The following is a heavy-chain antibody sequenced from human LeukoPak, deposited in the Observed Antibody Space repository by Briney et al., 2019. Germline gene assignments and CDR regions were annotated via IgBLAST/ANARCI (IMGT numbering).Heavy chain of an antibody. D-gene: IGHD3-22*01. J-gene: IGHJ1*01. V-gene: IGHV1-69*13. CDR2: IIPILGTS. CDR1: GSTFSTYA. Sequence: SSVKVSCKASGSTFSTYAVNWVRQAAGQGLEWMGGIIPILGTSNYAQSFQGRLTITADESSGTAYMALSSLRSEDTAIYYCATTRDYYDNSGYTLLQDWGQGTLVTVSS. CDR3: ATTRDYYDNSGYTLLQD.